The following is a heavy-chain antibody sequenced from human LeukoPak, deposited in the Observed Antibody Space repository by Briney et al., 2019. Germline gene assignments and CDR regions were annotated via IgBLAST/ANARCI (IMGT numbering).Heavy chain of an antibody. Sequence: GGSLRLSCAASGFTVNSNDMSWVRQAPGKGLEWVAVIYSGGSTHYADSVKGRFTISRDNAKNSLYLEMNNLRADDTAVYYCARRGTTYCTVDSCNPNWFDPWGRGTLVTVSS. CDR1: GFTVNSND. J-gene: IGHJ5*02. D-gene: IGHD2-8*02. CDR3: ARRGTTYCTVDSCNPNWFDP. V-gene: IGHV3-53*01. CDR2: IYSGGST.